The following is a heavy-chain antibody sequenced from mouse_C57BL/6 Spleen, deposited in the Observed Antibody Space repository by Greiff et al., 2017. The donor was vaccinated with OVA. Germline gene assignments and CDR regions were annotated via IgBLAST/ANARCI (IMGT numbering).Heavy chain of an antibody. CDR3: ARGPIPPDEYFDV. V-gene: IGHV1-69*01. Sequence: VQLQQPGAELVMPGASVKLSCKASGYTFISYWMHWVKQRPGQGLEWIGEIDPSDSYTNYNQKFKGKSTLTVDKSSSTAYMQLSSLTSEDSAVYYCARGPIPPDEYFDVWGTGTTVTVSS. CDR1: GYTFISYW. CDR2: IDPSDSYT. J-gene: IGHJ1*03.